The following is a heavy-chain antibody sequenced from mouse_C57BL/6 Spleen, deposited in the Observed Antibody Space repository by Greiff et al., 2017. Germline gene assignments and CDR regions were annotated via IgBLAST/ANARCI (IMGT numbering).Heavy chain of an antibody. CDR2: IYPGSGST. V-gene: IGHV1-55*01. J-gene: IGHJ2*01. CDR3: ARGGGYDSYYFDY. CDR1: GYTFTSYW. D-gene: IGHD2-4*01. Sequence: VQLQQPGAELVKPGASVKMSCKASGYTFTSYWITWVKQRPGQGLEWIGDIYPGSGSTNYNEKFKSKATLTVDTSSSTAYMQLSSLTSEDSAVYYCARGGGYDSYYFDYWGQGTTVTVSS.